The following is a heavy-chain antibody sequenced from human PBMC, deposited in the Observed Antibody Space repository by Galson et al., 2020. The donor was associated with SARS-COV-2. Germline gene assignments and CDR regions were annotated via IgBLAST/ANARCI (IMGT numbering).Heavy chain of an antibody. V-gene: IGHV4-59*01. D-gene: IGHD3-10*01. Sequence: SETLSLTCTVSGGSISSYCWSWIRQSPGKGLEWIGYIYDSGSTNYNPSLKSRVTISVDTSKNQLFLKVNSVTAADTAVYYCARSRLYGSGTYYKDYYYYGMDVGGQGTTVTVSS. CDR1: GGSISSYC. CDR3: ARSRLYGSGTYYKDYYYYGMDV. J-gene: IGHJ6*02. CDR2: IYDSGST.